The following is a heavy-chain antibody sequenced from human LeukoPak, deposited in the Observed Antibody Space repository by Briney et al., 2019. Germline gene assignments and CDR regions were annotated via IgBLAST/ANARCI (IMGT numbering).Heavy chain of an antibody. Sequence: SQTLSLTCGVSGGSINSGPYYWSWIRQPVGKGLEWVGHMYTSGTTYYNPSLKSRIIISGDTSKDQFSLKLSSVTASDTAVYYCAGGPKNYYYYYYMDVWGKGTTVTISS. CDR3: AGGPKNYYYYYYMDV. CDR2: MYTSGTT. J-gene: IGHJ6*03. CDR1: GGSINSGPYY. V-gene: IGHV4-61*09.